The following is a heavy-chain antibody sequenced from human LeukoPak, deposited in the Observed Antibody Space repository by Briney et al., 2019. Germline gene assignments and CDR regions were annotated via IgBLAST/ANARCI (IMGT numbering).Heavy chain of an antibody. J-gene: IGHJ5*02. V-gene: IGHV4-34*01. CDR3: AFEGPVSDYAFDP. CDR1: GESFSEYY. Sequence: PSETLSLTCAVYGESFSEYYWSWIRQPPGKGLEGIGQINHSRGTNYHPSLKTRVTISLDTSKNQVSLKLRSVTAADTAVYYCAFEGPVSDYAFDPWGQGALVAVSS. CDR2: INHSRGT. D-gene: IGHD5-12*01.